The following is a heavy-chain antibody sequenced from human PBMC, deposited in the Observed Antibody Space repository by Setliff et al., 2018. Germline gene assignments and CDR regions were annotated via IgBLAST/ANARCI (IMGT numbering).Heavy chain of an antibody. J-gene: IGHJ3*01. CDR1: GFTFSSYS. Sequence: GGSLRLSCAASGFTFSSYSMNWVRQAPGKGLVWVSRINSDGSSTSYADSVKGRFTISRDNAKNTLYLQMNSLRGEDTAVYYCVRDRWKVIVNRGDDAFDLWGQGAMVTVSS. CDR2: INSDGSST. D-gene: IGHD3-22*01. CDR3: VRDRWKVIVNRGDDAFDL. V-gene: IGHV3-74*01.